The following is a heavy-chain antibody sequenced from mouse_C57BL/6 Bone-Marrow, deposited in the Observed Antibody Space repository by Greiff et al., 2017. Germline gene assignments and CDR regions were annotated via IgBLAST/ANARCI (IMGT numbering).Heavy chain of an antibody. V-gene: IGHV1-85*01. Sequence: QVQLQQSGPGLVKPGASVKLSCKASGYTFTSYDINWVKQRPGQGLEWIGWIYPRGGSTKYNEKLKGQATLTVDTSSSTAYMELHSLTSEDSAVYFCARLEFDGSSGDWYFDVWGTGTTVTVSS. J-gene: IGHJ1*03. CDR3: ARLEFDGSSGDWYFDV. D-gene: IGHD1-1*01. CDR1: GYTFTSYD. CDR2: IYPRGGST.